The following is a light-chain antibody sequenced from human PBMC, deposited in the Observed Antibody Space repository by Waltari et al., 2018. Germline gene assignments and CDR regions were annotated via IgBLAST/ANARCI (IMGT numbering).Light chain of an antibody. CDR3: SSYTVYNTWV. V-gene: IGLV2-14*03. CDR1: STDVGAHDF. J-gene: IGLJ3*02. Sequence: QSALTQPAAVSGSPGQSITISCDGTSTDVGAHDFVSWYRKHPGRAPEVLIYDVKSRPSGVPDRFSGSKAARTASLIITGLQTEDEGDYYCSSYTVYNTWVFGGGTKLTV. CDR2: DVK.